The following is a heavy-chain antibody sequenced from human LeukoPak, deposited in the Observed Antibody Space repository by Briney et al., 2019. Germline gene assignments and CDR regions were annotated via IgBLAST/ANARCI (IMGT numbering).Heavy chain of an antibody. D-gene: IGHD2-15*01. CDR2: IIGSGGST. CDR3: AKNGDRGAYCSGGSCYPYYYYYVDV. J-gene: IGHJ6*03. Sequence: GGSLRLSCTASGFTFSSYAMSWVRQAPGKGLEWVSGIIGSGGSTYYADSVKGRFTISRDNSKNTLYLQMNSLRAEDTAIYYCAKNGDRGAYCSGGSCYPYYYYYVDVWGKGTTVTVSS. CDR1: GFTFSSYA. V-gene: IGHV3-23*01.